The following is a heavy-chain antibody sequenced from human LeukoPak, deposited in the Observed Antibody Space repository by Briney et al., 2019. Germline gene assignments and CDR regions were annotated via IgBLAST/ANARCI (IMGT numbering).Heavy chain of an antibody. V-gene: IGHV4-31*03. D-gene: IGHD5-18*01. CDR1: GGSISSGGYY. J-gene: IGHJ5*02. CDR2: IYYSGST. CDR3: AKGYSYGTGYNWFDP. Sequence: SQTLSLTCTVSGGSISSGGYYWSWIRQHPGKGLEWIAYIYYSGSTYYNPSLKSRITISVDTSKNQFSLKLSSVTAADTAVYYCAKGYSYGTGYNWFDPWGQGTLVTVSS.